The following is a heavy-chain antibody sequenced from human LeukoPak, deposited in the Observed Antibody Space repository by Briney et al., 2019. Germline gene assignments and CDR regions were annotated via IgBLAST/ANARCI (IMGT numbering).Heavy chain of an antibody. Sequence: PGGSLRLSCAASGFTFSSYGMHWVRQAPGKGLEWVAVISYDGSNKYYADSVKGRFTISRDNSKNTLYLQMNSLRAEDTAVYYCARGPRVGAAGFVYYHYIDVWGKGTTVTVSS. D-gene: IGHD1-26*01. CDR2: ISYDGSNK. V-gene: IGHV3-30*03. CDR3: ARGPRVGAAGFVYYHYIDV. J-gene: IGHJ6*03. CDR1: GFTFSSYG.